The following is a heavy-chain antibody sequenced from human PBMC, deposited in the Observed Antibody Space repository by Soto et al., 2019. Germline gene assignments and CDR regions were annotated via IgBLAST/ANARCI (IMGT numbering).Heavy chain of an antibody. D-gene: IGHD3-9*01. J-gene: IGHJ4*02. CDR1: GFTFSNAW. V-gene: IGHV3-15*07. Sequence: GGSLRLSCAASGFTFSNAWMNWVRQAPGKGLEWVGRIKSKTDGGTTDYAAPVKGRFTISRDDSKNTLYLQMNSLKTEDTAVYYCTTGVDKLRYFDWVDFDYWGQGTLVTVSS. CDR2: IKSKTDGGTT. CDR3: TTGVDKLRYFDWVDFDY.